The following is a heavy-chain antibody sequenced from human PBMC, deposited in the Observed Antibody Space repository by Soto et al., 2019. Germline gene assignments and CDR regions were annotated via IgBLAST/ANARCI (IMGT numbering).Heavy chain of an antibody. CDR1: GGTFSSYA. D-gene: IGHD6-13*01. Sequence: SVKVSCKASGGTFSSYAISWVRQAPGQGLEWMGGIIPIFGTANYAQKFQGRVTITADESTSTAYMELSSLRSEDTAVYYCASETYSSSWRAGWFDPWGQGTLVTVSS. CDR2: IIPIFGTA. J-gene: IGHJ5*02. V-gene: IGHV1-69*13. CDR3: ASETYSSSWRAGWFDP.